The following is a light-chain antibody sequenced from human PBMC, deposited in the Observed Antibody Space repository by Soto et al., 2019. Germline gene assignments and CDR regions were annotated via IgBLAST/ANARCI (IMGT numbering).Light chain of an antibody. CDR2: DAS. J-gene: IGKJ4*01. CDR1: QRGFRY. V-gene: IGKV3-11*01. Sequence: EIVLTQSPATLSLSPGERATLSCRASQRGFRYLAWYRHKPGQAPRLLIYDASNRATGIRARFSASGSGADLTHTISSLEPEDVALYDCQQRSNWPLTFGGGTKVEIK. CDR3: QQRSNWPLT.